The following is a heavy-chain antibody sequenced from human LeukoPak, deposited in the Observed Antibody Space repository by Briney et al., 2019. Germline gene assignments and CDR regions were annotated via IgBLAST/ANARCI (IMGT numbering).Heavy chain of an antibody. D-gene: IGHD2-21*02. V-gene: IGHV3-20*04. J-gene: IGHJ6*03. CDR1: GFTFDDYA. CDR2: INWSGGST. Sequence: PGGSLRLSCAASGFTFDDYAMSWVRQAPGKGLEWVSGINWSGGSTGYVDSVKGRFTISRDNAKNSLYLQMNSLRVEDTALYYCARIGDPGIYYYYMDVWGKGTTVTVSS. CDR3: ARIGDPGIYYYYMDV.